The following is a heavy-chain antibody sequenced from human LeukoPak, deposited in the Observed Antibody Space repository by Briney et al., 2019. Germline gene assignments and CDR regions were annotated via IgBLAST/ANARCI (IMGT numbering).Heavy chain of an antibody. CDR1: GFTFDDYA. CDR3: ARDIGSGYNLGCWFDP. Sequence: GGSLRLSCAASGFTFDDYAMPWVRQAPGKGLEWVSGITWNSGSIAYADSVKGRFTISRDNAKNSLYLQMNSLRAEDTAVYYCARDIGSGYNLGCWFDPWGQGTLVTVSS. D-gene: IGHD5-24*01. CDR2: ITWNSGSI. V-gene: IGHV3-9*01. J-gene: IGHJ5*02.